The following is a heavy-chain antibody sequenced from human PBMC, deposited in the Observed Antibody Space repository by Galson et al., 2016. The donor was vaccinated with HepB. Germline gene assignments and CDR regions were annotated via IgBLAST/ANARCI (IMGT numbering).Heavy chain of an antibody. CDR2: INPNSGGT. V-gene: IGHV1-2*04. CDR3: ARARGSGYGLDV. Sequence: SVKVSCKASGYSFSDYVMHWVRHAPGQGLEWMGWINPNSGGTNYAQKFQGWVSMTRDTSISTAYMELSRLTSDDTAVYYCARARGSGYGLDVWGLGTTVTVSS. J-gene: IGHJ6*02. D-gene: IGHD6-19*01. CDR1: GYSFSDYV.